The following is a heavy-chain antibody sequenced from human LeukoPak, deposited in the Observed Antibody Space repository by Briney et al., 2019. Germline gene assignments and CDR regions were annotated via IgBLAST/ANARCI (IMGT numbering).Heavy chain of an antibody. V-gene: IGHV3-21*01. CDR2: ISSSSSYI. CDR1: GFTFSSYA. D-gene: IGHD3-22*01. CDR3: ARGDPYYDSTSPKDFDF. Sequence: PGGSLRLSCAASGFTFSSYAMSWVRQAPGKGLEWVSSISSSSSYIYYADSVKGRFTISRDNAKNSLYLQMNSLRVEDTAVYYCARGDPYYDSTSPKDFDFWGQGTLVTVSS. J-gene: IGHJ4*02.